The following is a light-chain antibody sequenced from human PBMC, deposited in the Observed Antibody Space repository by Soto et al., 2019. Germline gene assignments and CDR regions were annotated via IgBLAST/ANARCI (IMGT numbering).Light chain of an antibody. CDR1: SSDVGGYNY. V-gene: IGLV2-14*03. J-gene: IGLJ1*01. CDR2: DVT. CDR3: SSYTTSNTRQIV. Sequence: VLTQPASVSGSPGQSITISCTGTSSDVGGYNYVSWYQHHPGKAPKLIIYDVTNRPSGVSNPFSGSKSGNTASLTISGLQPEDEADYYCSSYTTSNTRQIVFGTGTKLTVL.